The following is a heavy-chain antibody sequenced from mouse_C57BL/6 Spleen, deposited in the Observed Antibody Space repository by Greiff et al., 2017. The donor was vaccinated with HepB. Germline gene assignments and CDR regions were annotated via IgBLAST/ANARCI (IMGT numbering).Heavy chain of an antibody. CDR1: GYTFTDYY. CDR2: INPNNGGT. Sequence: EVQLLQSGPELVKPGASVKISCKASGYTFTDYYMNWVKQSHGKSLEWIGDINPNNGGTSYNQKFKGKATLTVDKSSSTAYMELRSLTSEDSAVYYCARTTVLWGQGTTLTVSS. V-gene: IGHV1-26*01. CDR3: ARTTVL. J-gene: IGHJ2*01. D-gene: IGHD1-1*01.